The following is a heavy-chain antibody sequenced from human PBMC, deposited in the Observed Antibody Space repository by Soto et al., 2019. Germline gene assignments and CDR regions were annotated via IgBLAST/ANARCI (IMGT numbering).Heavy chain of an antibody. CDR1: GVSLSTSGMC. CDR3: ARIRGYSSSWYNFDS. V-gene: IGHV2-70*01. D-gene: IGHD6-13*01. J-gene: IGHJ4*02. Sequence: SGPTLVNPTHTLTLTCTFSGVSLSTSGMCVSCIRQPPGKALDWLALIDWDDDKYYSTSMKTRLTISKDTSKKQVVLTMTNMDPFYTSTYYCARIRGYSSSWYNFDSWGQGILV. CDR2: IDWDDDK.